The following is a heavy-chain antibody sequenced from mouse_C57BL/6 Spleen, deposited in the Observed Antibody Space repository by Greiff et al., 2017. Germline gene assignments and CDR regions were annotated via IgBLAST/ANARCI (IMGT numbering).Heavy chain of an antibody. D-gene: IGHD4-1*01. J-gene: IGHJ1*03. Sequence: EVKLVESGAELVKPGASVKLSCTASGFNIKDYYMHWVKQRTEQGLEWIGRIDPEDGETKYAPKFQGKATITADTSSNPAYLQLSSLTSEDTAVYYCASTGTFYWYFDVWGTGTTVTVSS. CDR3: ASTGTFYWYFDV. CDR1: GFNIKDYY. V-gene: IGHV14-2*01. CDR2: IDPEDGET.